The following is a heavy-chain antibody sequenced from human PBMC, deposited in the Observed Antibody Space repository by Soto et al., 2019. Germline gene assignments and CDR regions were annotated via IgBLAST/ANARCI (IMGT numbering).Heavy chain of an antibody. CDR1: GFTFGTYW. Sequence: GGSLRLSCTASGFTFGTYWIHWVRQAPGKGLMWVSRINIDGSTTNYADSVKGRFTISRDNAKNTVYLQMNSLTAEDTAMYYCARGRLYYYDSSDYWGQGTLVTSPQ. CDR3: ARGRLYYYDSSDY. J-gene: IGHJ4*02. CDR2: INIDGSTT. D-gene: IGHD3-22*01. V-gene: IGHV3-74*01.